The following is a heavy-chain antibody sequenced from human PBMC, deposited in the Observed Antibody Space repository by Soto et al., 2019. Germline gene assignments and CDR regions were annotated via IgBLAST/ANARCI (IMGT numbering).Heavy chain of an antibody. CDR3: ARVGTLAVAGTFDS. J-gene: IGHJ4*02. CDR1: GGSISSSTYY. V-gene: IGHV4-61*05. Sequence: SETLSRTCSVSGGSISSSTYYWGWIRQPPGKGLEWIGYIYYSGNTHYNPSLKSRVTISVDRSKNQFSLKLSSVTAADTAVYYCARVGTLAVAGTFDSWGQGTLVTISS. D-gene: IGHD6-19*01. CDR2: IYYSGNT.